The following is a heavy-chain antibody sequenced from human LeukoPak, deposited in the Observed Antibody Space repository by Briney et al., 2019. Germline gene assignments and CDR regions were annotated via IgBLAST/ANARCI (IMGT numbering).Heavy chain of an antibody. CDR3: ARLRITMVRGVIYFDP. CDR1: GYSFTSYW. CDR2: IDPSDSYT. D-gene: IGHD3-10*01. Sequence: GESLKISCKGSGYSFTSYWISWVRQMPWKGLEWMGRIDPSDSYTNYSPSFQGHVTISADKSISTAYLQWSSLKASDTAMYYCARLRITMVRGVIYFDPWGQGTLVTVSS. J-gene: IGHJ5*02. V-gene: IGHV5-10-1*01.